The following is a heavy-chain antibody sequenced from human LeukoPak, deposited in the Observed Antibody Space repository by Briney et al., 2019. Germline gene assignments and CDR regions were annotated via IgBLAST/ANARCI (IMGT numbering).Heavy chain of an antibody. CDR3: ARVAGGVLGYCSSTSCYQLEG. J-gene: IGHJ4*02. V-gene: IGHV1-46*01. D-gene: IGHD2-2*01. Sequence: ASVKVSCKASGYTFTSYYMHWVRQAPGQGLEWMGIINPNGGSTTYAQKFQGRVTMTRETSTSTVYMELSGLRSDDTAVYYCARVAGGVLGYCSSTSCYQLEGGGQGTLVTVSS. CDR2: INPNGGST. CDR1: GYTFTSYY.